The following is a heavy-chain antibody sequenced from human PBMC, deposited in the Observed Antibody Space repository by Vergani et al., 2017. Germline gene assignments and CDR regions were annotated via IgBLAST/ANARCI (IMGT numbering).Heavy chain of an antibody. CDR1: GFSFPGYA. Sequence: EVQLLESGGGLVQPGGSLRLSCEASGFSFPGYAMSWVRQAPGKGLEWVSSVSGSSATPYYADSVKGRFTISRDNSKNTLYLQMNSLRAEDTAVYYCANGSTRVVPAAIFDYWGQGTLFTVSS. CDR3: ANGSTRVVPAAIFDY. CDR2: VSGSSATP. D-gene: IGHD2-2*01. J-gene: IGHJ4*02. V-gene: IGHV3-23*01.